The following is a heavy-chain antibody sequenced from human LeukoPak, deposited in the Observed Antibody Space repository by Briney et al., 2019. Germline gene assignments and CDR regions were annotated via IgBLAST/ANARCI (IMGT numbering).Heavy chain of an antibody. J-gene: IGHJ5*02. D-gene: IGHD4-17*01. CDR1: GFTFSSYA. V-gene: IGHV3-23*01. CDR3: AKDPDYGDYGTDNWFDP. Sequence: PGGSLRLSCAASGFTFSSYAMSWVRQAPGKGLEWVSAISGSGGSTYYADSVKGRFTISRDNSKNTLYLQMNSLRAEDTAVYYCAKDPDYGDYGTDNWFDPWGQGTLVTVSS. CDR2: ISGSGGST.